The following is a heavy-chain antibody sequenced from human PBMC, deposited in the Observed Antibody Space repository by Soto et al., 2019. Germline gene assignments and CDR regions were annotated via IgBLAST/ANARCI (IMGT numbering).Heavy chain of an antibody. J-gene: IGHJ5*01. D-gene: IGHD6-19*01. CDR1: GGTFSNYA. CDR2: IIPMFGTG. V-gene: IGHV1-69*06. CDR3: ATGYSSGWYDL. Sequence: QVQLVQSGAEVKKPGSSVKVSCKASGGTFSNYAISWVRQAPGQGLEWMGGIIPMFGTGNYAQKFQGRVTITADKSASIAYMELSSLRSEDTAVYYCATGYSSGWYDLWGQGTLVTVSS.